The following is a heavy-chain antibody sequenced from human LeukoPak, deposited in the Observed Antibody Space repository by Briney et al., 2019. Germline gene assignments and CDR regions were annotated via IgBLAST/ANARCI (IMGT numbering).Heavy chain of an antibody. D-gene: IGHD5-18*01. CDR1: GFTFSNHW. V-gene: IGHV3-74*01. J-gene: IGHJ4*02. CDR3: ARGGSDTAMAHDY. CDR2: ISRGASRT. Sequence: GGSLRLSCAASGFTFSNHWMHWVRQAPGKGLMWVSRISRGASRTDYADSVKGRFTISRDDAKNALYLQVNSLRVEDTGVYFCARGGSDTAMAHDYWGQGILVTVSS.